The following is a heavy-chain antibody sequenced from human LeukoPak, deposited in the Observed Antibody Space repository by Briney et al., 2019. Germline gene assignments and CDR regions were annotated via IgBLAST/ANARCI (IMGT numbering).Heavy chain of an antibody. D-gene: IGHD3-22*01. CDR3: ARGPSYYYDSMGGFDY. V-gene: IGHV4-38-2*02. J-gene: IGHJ4*02. Sequence: SETLSLTCTVSGYSISSGYYWGWIRQPPGKGLEWIGSIYHSGSTNYNPSLKSRVTISVDKSKNQFSLKLSSVTAADTAVYYCARGPSYYYDSMGGFDYWGQGTLVTVSS. CDR2: IYHSGST. CDR1: GYSISSGYY.